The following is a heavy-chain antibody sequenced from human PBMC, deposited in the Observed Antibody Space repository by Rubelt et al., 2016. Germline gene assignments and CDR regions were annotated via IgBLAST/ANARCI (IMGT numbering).Heavy chain of an antibody. D-gene: IGHD2-21*01. J-gene: IGHJ5*02. V-gene: IGHV4-39*01. CDR2: IYYTGST. CDR3: VRRTFCGGDCYRFDP. CDR1: GGSISTTSYY. Sequence: LQLQESGPGLVKPSETLSLTCTVSGGSISTTSYYWGWIRQPPGKGLEWIGSIYYTGSTYYNPSLQSRVTISVDTSKNQFSRKRSSVTAADTALYYCVRRTFCGGDCYRFDPWGQGTLVTVSS.